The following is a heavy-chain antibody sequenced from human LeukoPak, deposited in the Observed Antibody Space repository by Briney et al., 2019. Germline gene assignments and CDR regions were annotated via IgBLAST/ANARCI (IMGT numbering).Heavy chain of an antibody. V-gene: IGHV1-2*06. J-gene: IGHJ3*01. D-gene: IGHD5-12*01. CDR3: ARVDSGHDYGPS. Sequence: AASVKVSCKASGYTFTGYYMHWVRQAPGQGLEWMGRINPNSGGTNYAQKFQGRVTMTRDTSISTAYMEPSRLRSDDTAVYYCARVDSGHDYGPSWGQGITVTVSS. CDR1: GYTFTGYY. CDR2: INPNSGGT.